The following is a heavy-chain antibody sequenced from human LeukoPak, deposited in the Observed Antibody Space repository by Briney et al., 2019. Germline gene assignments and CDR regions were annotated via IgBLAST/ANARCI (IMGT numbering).Heavy chain of an antibody. J-gene: IGHJ3*02. CDR3: ARATKSGLRYFDWLSDHDAFDI. Sequence: GGSLRLSCAASGFTVSSNYMSWVRQAPGKGLEWVSVIYSGGSTYYADSVKGRFTISRDNSKNTLYLQMNSLRAEDTAVYYCARATKSGLRYFDWLSDHDAFDIWGQGTMVTVSS. CDR1: GFTVSSNY. V-gene: IGHV3-66*01. CDR2: IYSGGST. D-gene: IGHD3-9*01.